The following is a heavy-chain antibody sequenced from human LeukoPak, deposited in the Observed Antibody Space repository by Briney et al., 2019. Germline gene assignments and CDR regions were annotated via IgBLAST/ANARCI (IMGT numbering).Heavy chain of an antibody. CDR2: IYYSGST. CDR3: ARVFGSASLLRAFDI. Sequence: GSLRLSCAASGFTVSSNYMSWVRQAPGKGLEWIGYIYYSGSTNYNPSLKSRVTISIDTSKNQFSLKLSSVTAADTAVYYCARVFGSASLLRAFDIWGQGTMVTVSS. J-gene: IGHJ3*02. D-gene: IGHD3-16*02. V-gene: IGHV4-59*02. CDR1: GFTVSSNY.